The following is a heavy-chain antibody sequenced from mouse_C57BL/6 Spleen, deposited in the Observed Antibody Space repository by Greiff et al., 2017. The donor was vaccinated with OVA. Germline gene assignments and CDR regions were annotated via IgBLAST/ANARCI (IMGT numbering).Heavy chain of an antibody. CDR3: ARYISSGYYYFDY. V-gene: IGHV7-3*01. CDR2: IRNKANGYTT. Sequence: EVQRVESGGGLVQPGGSLSLSCAASGFTFTDYYMSWVRQPPGKALEWLGFIRNKANGYTTEYSASVKGRFTISRDNSQSILYLQMNALRAEDSATYYCARYISSGYYYFDYWGQGTTLTVSS. CDR1: GFTFTDYY. D-gene: IGHD3-2*02. J-gene: IGHJ2*01.